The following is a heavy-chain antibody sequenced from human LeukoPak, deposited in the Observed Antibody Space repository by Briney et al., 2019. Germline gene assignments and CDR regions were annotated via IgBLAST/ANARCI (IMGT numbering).Heavy chain of an antibody. J-gene: IGHJ4*02. CDR3: AKLVSSSSYFDY. V-gene: IGHV3-23*01. CDR2: ISGSGGST. CDR1: GFAFSSYA. Sequence: GGSLRLSCAASGFAFSSYAMSWVRQAPGKGLEWVSAISGSGGSTYYADSVKGRFTISRDNSKNTLYLQMNSLRAEDTAVYYCAKLVSSSSYFDYWGQGTLVTVSS. D-gene: IGHD6-6*01.